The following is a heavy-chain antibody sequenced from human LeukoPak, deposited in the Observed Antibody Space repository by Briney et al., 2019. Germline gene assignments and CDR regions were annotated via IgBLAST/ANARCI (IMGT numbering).Heavy chain of an antibody. CDR2: ISYDGSNK. V-gene: IGHV3-30*04. Sequence: PGGSLRLSCAASGFTFSSYAMHWVRQAPGKGLEWVAVISYDGSNKYYADSVKGRFTISRDNSKNTLYLQMNSLRAEDTAVYYCARDQSSGIYCSGGSCSFDYWGQGTLVTVSS. J-gene: IGHJ4*02. CDR1: GFTFSSYA. CDR3: ARDQSSGIYCSGGSCSFDY. D-gene: IGHD2-15*01.